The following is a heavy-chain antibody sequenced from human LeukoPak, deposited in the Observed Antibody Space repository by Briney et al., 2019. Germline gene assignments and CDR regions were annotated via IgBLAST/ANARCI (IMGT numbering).Heavy chain of an antibody. CDR1: GFTFTNYA. Sequence: GGSLRLSCAASGFTFTNYAMTWVRQAPGKGPEWVSTTSDTGSSTYYAHSVKGRFTISRDNSKNTFYLQMNSLRAEDTAIYYCAKGAGGLCTSSGCSSRVFDYWGQGTLVTVSS. J-gene: IGHJ4*02. V-gene: IGHV3-23*01. CDR3: AKGAGGLCTSSGCSSRVFDY. D-gene: IGHD3-16*01. CDR2: TSDTGSST.